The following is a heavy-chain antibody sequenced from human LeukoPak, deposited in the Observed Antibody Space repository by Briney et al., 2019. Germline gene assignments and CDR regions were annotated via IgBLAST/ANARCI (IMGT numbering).Heavy chain of an antibody. J-gene: IGHJ3*01. CDR2: IYYSGST. V-gene: IGHV4-59*08. Sequence: PSETLSLTCAVYGGSFSGYYWSWIRQPPGKGLEWIGYIYYSGSTNYNPSLKSRVTISVDTSKNQFFLKLSSVTAADTAVYYCARQYYGGKVSWGQGTMVTVSS. CDR3: ARQYYGGKVS. CDR1: GGSFSGYY. D-gene: IGHD4-23*01.